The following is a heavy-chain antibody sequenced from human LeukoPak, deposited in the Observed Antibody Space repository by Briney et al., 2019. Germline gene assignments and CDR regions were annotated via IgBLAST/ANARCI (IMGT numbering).Heavy chain of an antibody. J-gene: IGHJ4*02. D-gene: IGHD3-9*01. CDR2: IIPMFDTA. CDR1: GGTFSNYA. Sequence: GASVKVSCKASGGTFSNYAISWVRQAPGQGLEWMGGIIPMFDTADYAQKFQGRLTITADESTSTAYMELSSLRTEDTAVYYCARDLLGSQTSYSSGAWDFWGQGTLVTVSS. V-gene: IGHV1-69*13. CDR3: ARDLLGSQTSYSSGAWDF.